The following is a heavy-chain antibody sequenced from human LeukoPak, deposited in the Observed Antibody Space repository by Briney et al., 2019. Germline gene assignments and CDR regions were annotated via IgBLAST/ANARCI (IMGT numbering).Heavy chain of an antibody. CDR1: GFTFSDHY. CDR2: IYDSASNT. Sequence: GGSLRLSCAASGFTFSDHYMSWIRQTPGKGLEWVSYIYDSASNTYYADSVKGRFTISRDNAKNVLYLQMNNLRVEDTAVYYCARGHYGLDVWGQGTTVTVSS. CDR3: ARGHYGLDV. J-gene: IGHJ6*02. V-gene: IGHV3-11*01.